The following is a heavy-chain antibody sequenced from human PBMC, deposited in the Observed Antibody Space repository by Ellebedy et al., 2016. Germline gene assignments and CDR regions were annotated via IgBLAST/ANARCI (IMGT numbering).Heavy chain of an antibody. V-gene: IGHV1-46*01. CDR1: GYTFTSYG. J-gene: IGHJ3*02. D-gene: IGHD2-2*01. CDR2: INPGGGST. CDR3: LVVSHDAFDI. Sequence: ASVKVSCXASGYTFTSYGISWVRQAPGQGLEWMGIINPGGGSTTYAQKFQGRVTMTRDTSTSTVYMELSSLRSEDTAVYYCLVVSHDAFDIWGQGTMVTLSS.